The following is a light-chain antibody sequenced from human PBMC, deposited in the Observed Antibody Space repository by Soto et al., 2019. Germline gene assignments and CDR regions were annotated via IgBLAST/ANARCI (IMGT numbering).Light chain of an antibody. CDR1: SSDVGGYNY. V-gene: IGLV2-14*01. J-gene: IGLJ1*01. CDR2: EVS. CDR3: SSYTSSSMPYV. Sequence: QSVLTQPASVSGSPGQSITISCTGTSSDVGGYNYVSWYQQHPGKAPKLMIYEVSNRPSGVSNRFSGYKSGNTASLTISGLQAEDEADYYCSSYTSSSMPYVFGTGTKLTVL.